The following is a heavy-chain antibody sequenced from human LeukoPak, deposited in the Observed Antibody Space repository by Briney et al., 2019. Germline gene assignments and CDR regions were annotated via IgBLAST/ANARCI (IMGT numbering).Heavy chain of an antibody. CDR3: ARPSPPGDGYNPPDH. D-gene: IGHD5-24*01. CDR2: ISHDGRTK. J-gene: IGHJ4*02. CDR1: GFNFDNFA. Sequence: QPGKSLTLSCVVSGFNFDNFAMHWVRQPSGKGLEWVAVISHDGRTKYYADSMKGRITISRDNSKNTLFLQMNNLRSEDTAVYFCARPSPPGDGYNPPDHWGQGTLVTVSS. V-gene: IGHV3-30*04.